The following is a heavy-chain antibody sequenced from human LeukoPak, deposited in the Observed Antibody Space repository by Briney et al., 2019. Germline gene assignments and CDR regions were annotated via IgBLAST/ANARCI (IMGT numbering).Heavy chain of an antibody. CDR2: VSPHNGDT. CDR3: VRHYCDYVAFDN. J-gene: IGHJ3*02. Sequence: GASVKVSCKASGYTFTSYDINWFRQAPGRGFEWLGYVSPHNGDTGYTQNFQGRVTMTRDTSINTAYMELSSLTSEDTAVYYCVRHYCDYVAFDNWGQGTMVIVSS. V-gene: IGHV1-8*01. D-gene: IGHD4-17*01. CDR1: GYTFTSYD.